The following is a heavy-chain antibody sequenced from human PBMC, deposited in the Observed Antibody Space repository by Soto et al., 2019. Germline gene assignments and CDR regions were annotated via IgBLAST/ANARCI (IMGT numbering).Heavy chain of an antibody. CDR1: GGSFSGYY. Sequence: PSETLSLTCAVYGGSFSGYYWSWIRQPPGKGLEWIGEINHSGSTNYNPSLKSRVTISVDTSKNQFSLKLSSVTAADTAVYYCARGSLDAHYYDSSGPRYYFDYWGQGTLVTVSS. J-gene: IGHJ4*02. CDR2: INHSGST. V-gene: IGHV4-34*01. D-gene: IGHD3-22*01. CDR3: ARGSLDAHYYDSSGPRYYFDY.